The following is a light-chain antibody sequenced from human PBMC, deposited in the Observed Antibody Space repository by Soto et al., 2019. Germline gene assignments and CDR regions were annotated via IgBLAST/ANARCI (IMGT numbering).Light chain of an antibody. CDR2: DAS. V-gene: IGKV1-5*01. CDR3: QQHKSYPVT. J-gene: IGKJ4*01. CDR1: QNIDIW. Sequence: DIQMTQSPSTLSASVGDRVTITCRASQNIDIWLSWYQQKPGKAPSLLIYDASNLKSGVPSRFSGSGSGTEFTLTISSLQPDGSGSYYCQQHKSYPVTFGGWTKVEIK.